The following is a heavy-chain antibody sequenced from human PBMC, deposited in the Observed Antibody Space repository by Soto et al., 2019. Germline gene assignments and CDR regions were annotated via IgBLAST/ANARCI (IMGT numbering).Heavy chain of an antibody. D-gene: IGHD2-15*01. J-gene: IGHJ4*02. CDR1: GGSFSGYY. Sequence: QVQLQQWGAGLLKPSETLSLTCAVYGGSFSGYYWSWIRQPPGKGLEWIGEINHSGSTNYNPSHKSRVTISVDTSKNQFSLKLSSVTAADTAVYYCARYYCSGGSCYSRRHQYYFDYWGQGTLVTVSS. CDR2: INHSGST. V-gene: IGHV4-34*01. CDR3: ARYYCSGGSCYSRRHQYYFDY.